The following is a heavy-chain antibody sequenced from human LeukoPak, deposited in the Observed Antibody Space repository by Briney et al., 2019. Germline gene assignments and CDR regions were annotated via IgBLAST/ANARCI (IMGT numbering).Heavy chain of an antibody. CDR1: GFTLSSYW. V-gene: IGHV3-74*01. CDR2: INSDGSNT. D-gene: IGHD2-15*01. CDR3: ARDRGYCSGGTCYIDTYDAFDI. J-gene: IGHJ3*02. Sequence: GGSLRLSCAASGFTLSSYWMHWVRQPPGKGLVWVSRINSDGSNTNYADSVKGRFTISRDNAKNALYLQMNSLRAEDSAVYYCARDRGYCSGGTCYIDTYDAFDIWGQGTMVTVSS.